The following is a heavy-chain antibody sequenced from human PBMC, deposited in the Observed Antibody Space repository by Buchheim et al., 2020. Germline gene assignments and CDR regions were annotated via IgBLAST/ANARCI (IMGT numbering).Heavy chain of an antibody. V-gene: IGHV1-69*01. CDR3: ARELREYCSSTSCSMYYYYYYMDV. CDR1: GGTFSSYA. Sequence: QVQLVQSGAEVKKPGSSVKVSCKASGGTFSSYAISWVRQAPGQGLEWMGGIIPIFGTANYAQKFQGRVTITADESTSPAYMELSSLRSEDTAVYYCARELREYCSSTSCSMYYYYYYMDVWGKGTT. D-gene: IGHD2-2*01. CDR2: IIPIFGTA. J-gene: IGHJ6*03.